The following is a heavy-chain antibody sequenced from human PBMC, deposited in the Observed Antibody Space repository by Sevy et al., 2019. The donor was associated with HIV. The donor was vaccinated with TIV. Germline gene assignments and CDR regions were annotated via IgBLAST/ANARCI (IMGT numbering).Heavy chain of an antibody. V-gene: IGHV4-59*08. Sequence: SETLSLTCTVSGGSISSYYWSWIRQPPGKGLEWIGYIYYSGSTNYNPSLKSRVTISVDTSKNQFSLKLSSVTAADTAVYYCARRRGYRLDYWGQGTLVTVSS. CDR1: GGSISSYY. J-gene: IGHJ4*02. CDR3: ARRRGYRLDY. CDR2: IYYSGST. D-gene: IGHD6-13*01.